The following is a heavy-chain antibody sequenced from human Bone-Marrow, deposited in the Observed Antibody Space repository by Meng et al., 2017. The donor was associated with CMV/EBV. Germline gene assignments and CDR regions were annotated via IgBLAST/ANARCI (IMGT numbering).Heavy chain of an antibody. Sequence: GESLKISCAASGFTFSSYAMHWVRQAPGKGLEWVALISYDGSNKYYADSVKGRFTISRDNSKNTLYLQMNSLRAEDTAVYHCARGGIKTIHRGNYFDYWGQGTLVTVSS. CDR2: ISYDGSNK. CDR1: GFTFSSYA. CDR3: ARGGIKTIHRGNYFDY. D-gene: IGHD3-10*01. V-gene: IGHV3-30-3*01. J-gene: IGHJ4*02.